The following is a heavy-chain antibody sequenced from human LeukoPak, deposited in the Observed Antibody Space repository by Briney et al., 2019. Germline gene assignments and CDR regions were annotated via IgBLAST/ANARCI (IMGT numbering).Heavy chain of an antibody. CDR2: MNQDGSEK. D-gene: IGHD1-1*01. CDR3: AGPTARALHV. V-gene: IGHV3-7*01. J-gene: IGHJ6*04. Sequence: GGSLRLSCAASGFTLVSCWMTWVRQAPRKGLEWVANMNQDGSEKYYVDSVKGRFTISRDNAKNSLYLQMNSLRGEDTAVYYCAGPTARALHVWGKGTTVTVSS. CDR1: GFTLVSCW.